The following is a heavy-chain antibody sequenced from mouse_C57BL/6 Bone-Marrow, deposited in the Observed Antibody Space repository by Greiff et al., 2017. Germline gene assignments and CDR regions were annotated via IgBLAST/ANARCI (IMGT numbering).Heavy chain of an antibody. J-gene: IGHJ2*01. D-gene: IGHD2-3*01. CDR2: INYDGSST. V-gene: IGHV5-16*01. CDR1: GFTFSDYY. CDR3: ARDRYDGYYGY. Sequence: EVQLVESEGGLVQPGSSMKLSCTASGFTFSDYYMAWVRQVPEKGLEWVANINYDGSSTYYLDSLKSRFIISRDNAKNILYLQMSSLKSEDTATYYCARDRYDGYYGYWGQGTTLTVSS.